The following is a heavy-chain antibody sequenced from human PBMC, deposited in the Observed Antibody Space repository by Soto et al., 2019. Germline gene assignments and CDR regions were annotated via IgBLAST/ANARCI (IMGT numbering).Heavy chain of an antibody. J-gene: IGHJ4*02. D-gene: IGHD6-6*01. Sequence: QLQLQASGPGLVKPSETLSLTCTVSGGSISSGSSYWGWIRQPPGKGVEWIGSIYSSGSTYYNPSLKSRGNISVDTPKNQFSLKLSSVTAAYTAVYYCARHCPYSSSSYDYWGQATLVTVSS. CDR2: IYSSGST. V-gene: IGHV4-39*01. CDR1: GGSISSGSSY. CDR3: ARHCPYSSSSYDY.